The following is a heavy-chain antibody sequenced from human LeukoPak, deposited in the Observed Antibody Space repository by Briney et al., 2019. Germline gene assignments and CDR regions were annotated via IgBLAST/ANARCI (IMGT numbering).Heavy chain of an antibody. CDR2: VLSDGSDQ. CDR1: GFTVNSYA. CDR3: ARVSKPGWFDYYYMDV. Sequence: GGSLRLSCAASGFTVNSYAMKWVRQAPGKGLEWWAVVLSDGSDQYYGDSVQGRFTVSRDNSKNTLYLQMDNLRFEDTAVYYCARVSKPGWFDYYYMDVWGKGTTVIVSS. J-gene: IGHJ6*03. D-gene: IGHD3-10*01. V-gene: IGHV3-30*04.